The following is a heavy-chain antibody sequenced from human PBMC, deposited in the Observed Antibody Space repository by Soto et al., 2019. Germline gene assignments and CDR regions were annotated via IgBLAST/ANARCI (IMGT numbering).Heavy chain of an antibody. V-gene: IGHV6-1*01. CDR2: TYYRSNWRH. CDR1: GDSVSSDTSA. Sequence: PSQTLSLTCAISGDSVSSDTSAWNWFRSSPSRVLEWLGRTYYRSNWRHDYAVSVKSRITVYPDTPNDHVSMKLSYVTPGDTAVKYCARRVAVCGFDLWGPGALLTVST. D-gene: IGHD6-19*01. CDR3: ARRVAVCGFDL. J-gene: IGHJ4*02.